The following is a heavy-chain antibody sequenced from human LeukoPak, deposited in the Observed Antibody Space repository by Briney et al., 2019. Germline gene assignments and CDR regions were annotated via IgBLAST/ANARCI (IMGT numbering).Heavy chain of an antibody. V-gene: IGHV3-23*01. Sequence: GGSLRLSCAASGFTFTSYAMGWVRQAPGKGLEWVSAISGSGGSTYYADSVKGRFTISRDNSKNTLYLQMNSLRAEDTAVYYCATVGYSSWYTFDYWGQGTLVTVSS. CDR1: GFTFTSYA. CDR3: ATVGYSSWYTFDY. J-gene: IGHJ4*02. CDR2: ISGSGGST. D-gene: IGHD6-13*01.